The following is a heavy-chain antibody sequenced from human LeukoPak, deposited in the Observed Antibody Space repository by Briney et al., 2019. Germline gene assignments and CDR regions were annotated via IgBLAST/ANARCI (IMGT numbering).Heavy chain of an antibody. CDR3: ARGGFGLAVAAYFDF. J-gene: IGHJ4*02. CDR1: GGTLANYA. CDR2: FIPIFGSA. Sequence: ASVKVSCKASGGTLANYAVSWVRQAPGQGLEWMGGFIPIFGSANYAQQFQGRLTMTADESTSTAYMELSSLRSEDTAVYFCARGGFGLAVAAYFDFWGQGTLVTVSS. D-gene: IGHD6-19*01. V-gene: IGHV1-69*13.